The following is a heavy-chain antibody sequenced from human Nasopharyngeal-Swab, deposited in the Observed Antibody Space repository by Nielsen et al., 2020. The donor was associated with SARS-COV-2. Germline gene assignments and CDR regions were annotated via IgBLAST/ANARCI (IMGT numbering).Heavy chain of an antibody. CDR3: ARVVVAATGAGGFDY. CDR2: ISAYNGNT. CDR1: GYTFTSYG. V-gene: IGHV1-18*04. J-gene: IGHJ4*02. D-gene: IGHD2-15*01. Sequence: ASVKVSCKASGYTFTSYGIRWVRQAPGQGLEWMGWISAYNGNTNYAQKLQGRVTMTTDTSTSTAYMELRSLRSDDTAVYYCARVVVAATGAGGFDYWGQGTLVTVSS.